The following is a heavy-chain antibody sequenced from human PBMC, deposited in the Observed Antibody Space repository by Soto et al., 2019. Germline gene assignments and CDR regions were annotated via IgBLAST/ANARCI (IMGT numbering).Heavy chain of an antibody. CDR3: ARGGSDYGDFYFDY. D-gene: IGHD4-17*01. V-gene: IGHV4-31*03. J-gene: IGHJ4*02. CDR2: IYYTGAT. CDR1: GGSISSAGYY. Sequence: QVQLQESGPGLVKPSQTLSLTCTVSGGSISSAGYYWNWIRQHPGKGLQWIGYIYYTGATHYSPSLKSRLTISGDTSKNQFSLKLSSVTAADTAVYYCARGGSDYGDFYFDYWGLGTLVTVSS.